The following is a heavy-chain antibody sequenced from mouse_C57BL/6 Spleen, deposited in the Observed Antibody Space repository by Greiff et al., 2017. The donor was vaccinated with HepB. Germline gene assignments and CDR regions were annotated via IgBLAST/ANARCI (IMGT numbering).Heavy chain of an antibody. CDR3: ARSNYGNYYAMDY. CDR1: GYSITSGYY. V-gene: IGHV3-6*01. D-gene: IGHD2-1*01. J-gene: IGHJ4*01. Sequence: EVQRVESGPGLVKPSQSLSLTCSVSGYSITSGYYRNWIRQPPGNRLGWVGYISYDGSNNYNPSLKKRTSITRDTSKNHSFLKLISVTTEDTAAYYCARSNYGNYYAMDYWGQGTSVTVSS. CDR2: ISYDGSN.